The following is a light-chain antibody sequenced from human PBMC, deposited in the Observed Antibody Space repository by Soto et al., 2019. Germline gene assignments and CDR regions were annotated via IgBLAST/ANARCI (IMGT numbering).Light chain of an antibody. Sequence: IVSIEYHATLSLSHGERATLSCRASQSVSSKLAWYQQKPGQAPRLLIYRASTRATDIPARFSGSGSGTEFTLTISSLQSEDFAVYYCQQYNNWPPATFGQGTKVDFK. J-gene: IGKJ1*01. CDR3: QQYNNWPPAT. CDR1: QSVSSK. CDR2: RAS. V-gene: IGKV3-15*01.